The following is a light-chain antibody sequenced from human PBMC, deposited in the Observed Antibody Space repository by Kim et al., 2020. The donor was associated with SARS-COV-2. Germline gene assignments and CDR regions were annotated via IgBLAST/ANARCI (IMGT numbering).Light chain of an antibody. V-gene: IGKV1-17*03. J-gene: IGKJ1*01. CDR1: QGISNY. Sequence: DIQMTQSPSAMSASVGDRVTITCRASQGISNYLAWFQQKPGKVPKLLIYAASSLQSGVPSRFSGSGSGTEFTLTISSLQPEDFATYYCLQHNSGGTFGQGTKVDIK. CDR2: AAS. CDR3: LQHNSGGT.